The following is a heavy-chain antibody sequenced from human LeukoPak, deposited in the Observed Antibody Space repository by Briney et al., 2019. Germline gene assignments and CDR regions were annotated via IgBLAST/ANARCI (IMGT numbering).Heavy chain of an antibody. Sequence: ASVKVSCKASGYTFTGYYMHWVRQAPGQGLEWMGWINPNSGGTNYAQKFQGRVTMTRDTSISTAYMELSRLRSDDTAVYYCARRGFGVVNEYYYYYYMDVWGKGTTVTVSS. CDR3: ARRGFGVVNEYYYYYYMDV. J-gene: IGHJ6*03. V-gene: IGHV1-2*02. CDR1: GYTFTGYY. CDR2: INPNSGGT. D-gene: IGHD3-3*01.